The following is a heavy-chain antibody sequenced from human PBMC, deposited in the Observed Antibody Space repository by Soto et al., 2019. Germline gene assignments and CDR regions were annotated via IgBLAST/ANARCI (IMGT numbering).Heavy chain of an antibody. J-gene: IGHJ4*02. D-gene: IGHD6-6*01. CDR1: GGTFSSYA. V-gene: IGHV1-69*13. CDR2: IIPIFGTA. CDR3: ARDAYYSSTSEKLFDY. Sequence: ASVKVSCKASGGTFSSYAISWVRQAPGQGLEWMGGIIPIFGTANYAQKFQGRVTITADESTSTAYMELSSLRSEDTAVYYCARDAYYSSTSEKLFDYWGQGTLVTVSS.